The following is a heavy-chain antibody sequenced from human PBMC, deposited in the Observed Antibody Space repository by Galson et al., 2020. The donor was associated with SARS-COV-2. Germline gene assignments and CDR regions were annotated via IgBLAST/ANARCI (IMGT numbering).Heavy chain of an antibody. D-gene: IGHD2-2*01. CDR1: GGSFKYYY. V-gene: IGHV4-34*01. CDR3: VRGAEERRIIVVVPYYYTYMDV. J-gene: IGHJ6*03. CDR2: INHRGST. Sequence: SETLSLTCAVYGGSFKYYYWTWIRQSPGKGLQWIGEINHRGSTNYDPSLQGRVAMSVDTSKNQFSLRLSSVTAADTAVYYCVRGAEERRIIVVVPYYYTYMDVWGGGTAVTVSS.